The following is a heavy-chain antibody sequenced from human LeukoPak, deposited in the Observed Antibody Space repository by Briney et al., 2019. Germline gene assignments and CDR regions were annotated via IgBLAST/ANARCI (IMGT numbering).Heavy chain of an antibody. J-gene: IGHJ6*03. CDR1: GFTFNSYS. V-gene: IGHV3-21*01. Sequence: GVSLRLSCAASGFTFNSYSMNWVRQAPGKGLEWVSSISGSRSYIYYADSVKGRFTISRDNAKNSLYLQMNSLRAEDDTAVYYCARGFGSSIPYSYYYYLDVWGKGTTVTVSS. D-gene: IGHD6-6*01. CDR2: ISGSRSYI. CDR3: ARGFGSSIPYSYYYYLDV.